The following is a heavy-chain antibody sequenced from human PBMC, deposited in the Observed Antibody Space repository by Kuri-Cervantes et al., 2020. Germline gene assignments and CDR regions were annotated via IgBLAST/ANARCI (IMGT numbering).Heavy chain of an antibody. CDR2: ISYDGSNK. CDR3: STVWAGHATMTV. Sequence: GESLKISCAASGFTFSSYAMHWVRQAPGKGLEWVAVISYDGSNKYYADSVKGRFTISRDNSKNTLYLQMNSLKTEDTAVYYCSTVWAGHATMTVWGQGTMVTVSS. J-gene: IGHJ3*01. D-gene: IGHD2-15*01. V-gene: IGHV3-30-3*01. CDR1: GFTFSSYA.